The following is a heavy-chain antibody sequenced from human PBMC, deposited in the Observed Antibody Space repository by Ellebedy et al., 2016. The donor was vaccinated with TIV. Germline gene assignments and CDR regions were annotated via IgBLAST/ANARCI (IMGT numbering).Heavy chain of an antibody. J-gene: IGHJ5*02. V-gene: IGHV3-7*01. Sequence: PGGSLRLSCAASGFSFRSYWMGWVRQAPGKGLEGVANIYQDGSDQYYVDSVKGRFTISRDNANKLLFLQMNSLRVEDTAVYFCARRGSYGDYAVQINSWFDTWGRGTLVAVSS. CDR2: IYQDGSDQ. CDR1: GFSFRSYW. D-gene: IGHD4-17*01. CDR3: ARRGSYGDYAVQINSWFDT.